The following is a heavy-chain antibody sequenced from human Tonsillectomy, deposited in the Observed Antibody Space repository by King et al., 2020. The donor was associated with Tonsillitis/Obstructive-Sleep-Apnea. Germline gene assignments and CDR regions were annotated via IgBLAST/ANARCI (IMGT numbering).Heavy chain of an antibody. CDR2: IYYSGST. Sequence: VQLQESGPGLVKPSETLSLTCTVSGGSISSYYWSWIRPPPGKGLEWIGYIYYSGSTNYNPSLKSRVTISVDTSKNQFSLKLSSVTAADTAVYYCARVVGSSSSFDYWGQGTLVTVSS. V-gene: IGHV4-59*01. CDR3: ARVVGSSSSFDY. CDR1: GGSISSYY. D-gene: IGHD6-6*01. J-gene: IGHJ4*02.